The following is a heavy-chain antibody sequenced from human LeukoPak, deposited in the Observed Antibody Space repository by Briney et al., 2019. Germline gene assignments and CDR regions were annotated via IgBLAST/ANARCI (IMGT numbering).Heavy chain of an antibody. J-gene: IGHJ5*02. CDR2: INHSGST. CDR3: ARGQSRRFDP. CDR1: GGSFSGYY. Sequence: SETLSLTCAVYGGSFSGYYWSWIRQPPGKGLEWIGEINHSGSTNYNPSLKSRVTISVDTSKNQFSLKLSSVTAADTAVYYCARGQSRRFDPWGQGTPVTVSS. V-gene: IGHV4-34*01.